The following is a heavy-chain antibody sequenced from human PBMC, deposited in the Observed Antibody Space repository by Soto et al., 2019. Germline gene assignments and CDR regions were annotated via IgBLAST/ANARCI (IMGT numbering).Heavy chain of an antibody. J-gene: IGHJ4*02. V-gene: IGHV2-5*02. D-gene: IGHD5-18*01. Sequence: QITLKESGPTLVKPTQTLTLTCTFSGFSLSTRGVGVVWIRQPPGTALEWLALIYWDDDVGYSPSLKSRLTITKDTTKNNVVLTMNNMDPEETATYYCAHRPRGYSYHFDYWGQGTLVTVSS. CDR1: GFSLSTRGVG. CDR2: IYWDDDV. CDR3: AHRPRGYSYHFDY.